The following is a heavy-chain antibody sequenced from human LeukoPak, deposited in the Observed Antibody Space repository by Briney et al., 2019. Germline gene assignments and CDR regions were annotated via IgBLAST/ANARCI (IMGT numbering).Heavy chain of an antibody. J-gene: IGHJ3*02. V-gene: IGHV1-18*01. Sequence: GASVKVSCKASGYTFTSYGISWVRQAPGQGLEWMGWISAYNGNTNYAQKLQGRVTMTTDTSTSTAYIELRSLRSDDTAVYYCARVAVGAHDAFDIWGQGTMVTVSS. CDR1: GYTFTSYG. D-gene: IGHD1-26*01. CDR3: ARVAVGAHDAFDI. CDR2: ISAYNGNT.